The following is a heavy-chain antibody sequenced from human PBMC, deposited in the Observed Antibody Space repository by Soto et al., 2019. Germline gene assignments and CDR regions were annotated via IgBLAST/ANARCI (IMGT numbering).Heavy chain of an antibody. V-gene: IGHV4-59*01. Sequence: PSETLSLTCTVSGGSISSYYWSWIRQPPGKGLEWIGYIDYSGSTNYNPSLKSRVTISVDTSKNQFSLKLSSVTAADTAVYYCARKYSPFFDYWGQGTLVTVSS. CDR1: GGSISSYY. CDR2: IDYSGST. CDR3: ARKYSPFFDY. J-gene: IGHJ4*02. D-gene: IGHD5-12*01.